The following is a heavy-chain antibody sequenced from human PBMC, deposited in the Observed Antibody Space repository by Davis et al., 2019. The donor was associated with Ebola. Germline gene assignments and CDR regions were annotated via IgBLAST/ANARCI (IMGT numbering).Heavy chain of an antibody. CDR3: ARGETTVTTVWFDP. Sequence: GGSLRLSCAASGFTVSSNYMSWLRQAPGKGLEWVSLIYCGGSTYYADSVKGRFTISRDNSKNTLYPQMNSLGAEDTAVYYCARGETTVTTVWFDPWGQGTLVAVSA. CDR1: GFTVSSNY. V-gene: IGHV3-66*01. CDR2: IYCGGST. D-gene: IGHD4-17*01. J-gene: IGHJ5*02.